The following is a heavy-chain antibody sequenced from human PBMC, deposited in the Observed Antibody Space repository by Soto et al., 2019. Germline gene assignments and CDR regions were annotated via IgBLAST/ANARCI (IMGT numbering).Heavy chain of an antibody. Sequence: ASVKVSCKASGYTFTSYGISWVRQAPGQGLEWTGWISAYNGNTNYAQKLQGRVTMTTDTSTSTAYMELRSLRSDDTAVYYCARVKASTEHYGMDVWGQGTTVTVSS. CDR3: ARVKASTEHYGMDV. D-gene: IGHD2-2*01. CDR2: ISAYNGNT. V-gene: IGHV1-18*01. CDR1: GYTFTSYG. J-gene: IGHJ6*02.